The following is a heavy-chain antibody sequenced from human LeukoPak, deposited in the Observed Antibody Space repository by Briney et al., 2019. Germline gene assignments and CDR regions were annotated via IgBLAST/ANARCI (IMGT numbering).Heavy chain of an antibody. Sequence: SETLSLTCTVSGGSISSYYWSWIRQPPGKGLEWIGYIYYSGSTNHNPSLKSRVTISVDTSKNQFSLKLSSVTAADTAVYYCARVGYYDSSGYFYYYYYYYMDVWGKGTTVTVSS. V-gene: IGHV4-59*01. CDR3: ARVGYYDSSGYFYYYYYYYMDV. CDR1: GGSISSYY. CDR2: IYYSGST. J-gene: IGHJ6*03. D-gene: IGHD3-22*01.